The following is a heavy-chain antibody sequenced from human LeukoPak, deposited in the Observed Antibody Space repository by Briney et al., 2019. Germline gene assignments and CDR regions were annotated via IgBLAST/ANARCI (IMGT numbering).Heavy chain of an antibody. Sequence: TGGSLSLSCEASGFTFSSYSMTWVRQAPGKRLEWISYIGSNGSPTHYADSVKGRFTISRDNAKNSLYLQMNSLTVEDTAVYYCAKDQVPYCTTDCYGAIDAWGHGALVTFSS. CDR3: AKDQVPYCTTDCYGAIDA. V-gene: IGHV3-48*01. D-gene: IGHD2-21*02. CDR2: IGSNGSPT. CDR1: GFTFSSYS. J-gene: IGHJ3*01.